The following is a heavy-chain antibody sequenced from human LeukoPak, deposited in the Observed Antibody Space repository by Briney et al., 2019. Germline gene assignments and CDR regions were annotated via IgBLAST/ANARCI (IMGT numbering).Heavy chain of an antibody. D-gene: IGHD3-10*01. CDR1: GFTFSDYY. Sequence: GGSLRLSCAASGFTFSDYYMSWIRQGPGKGLEWLSYISSSSSYTNYADSVKGRFTISRDNAKNSLYLQMNSLRAEDTAVYYCARDRPYYYGSGSRLYYFDYWGQGTLVTVSS. V-gene: IGHV3-11*05. J-gene: IGHJ4*02. CDR3: ARDRPYYYGSGSRLYYFDY. CDR2: ISSSSSYT.